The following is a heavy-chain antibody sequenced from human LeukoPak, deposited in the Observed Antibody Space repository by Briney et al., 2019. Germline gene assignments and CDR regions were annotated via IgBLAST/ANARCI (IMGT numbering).Heavy chain of an antibody. D-gene: IGHD3-3*01. Sequence: ASVKVSCKASGYTFTGYYMHWVRQAPGQGFEWMGWINPNSGGTNYAQKFQGRVTMTRDTSISTAYMELSRLRSDDTAVYYCARSGVVWSGSAYYYYGMDVWGQGTTVTVSS. J-gene: IGHJ6*02. CDR2: INPNSGGT. CDR1: GYTFTGYY. V-gene: IGHV1-2*02. CDR3: ARSGVVWSGSAYYYYGMDV.